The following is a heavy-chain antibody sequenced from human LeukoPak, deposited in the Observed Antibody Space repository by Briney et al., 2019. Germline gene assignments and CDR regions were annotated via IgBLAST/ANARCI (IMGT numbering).Heavy chain of an antibody. CDR3: ARRVTTLYYMDV. D-gene: IGHD1-14*01. Sequence: SETLSLTCAVYGRSFSGYYWSWIRQPPGVGLEWIGEINHSGGTNYNPSLRSRVTISVDTSNNQFSLKLSSVTAADTAVYYCARRVTTLYYMDVWGKGTTVTVSS. V-gene: IGHV4-34*01. J-gene: IGHJ6*03. CDR1: GRSFSGYY. CDR2: INHSGGT.